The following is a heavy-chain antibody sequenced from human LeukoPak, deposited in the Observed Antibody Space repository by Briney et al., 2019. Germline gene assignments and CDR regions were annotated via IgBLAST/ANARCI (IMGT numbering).Heavy chain of an antibody. CDR2: ISGSGGTT. Sequence: GGSLRLSCAASGFTFSSYVMSWVRQAPGKGLEWVSSISGSGGTTYYADSVKGRFTISRDTSKSTLHLQMDSLRAEDTAVYYCAKDLRELSLYYYFDYWGQGTLVTVSS. J-gene: IGHJ4*02. CDR3: AKDLRELSLYYYFDY. CDR1: GFTFSSYV. D-gene: IGHD3-16*02. V-gene: IGHV3-23*01.